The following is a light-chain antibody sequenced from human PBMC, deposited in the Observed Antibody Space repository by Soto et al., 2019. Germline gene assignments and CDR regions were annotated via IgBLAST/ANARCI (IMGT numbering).Light chain of an antibody. J-gene: IGLJ3*02. V-gene: IGLV2-14*01. CDR2: GVN. CDR3: QSHDSSLSAWV. Sequence: QSALTQPASVSGSPGQSITISCTGTSSDIGGYNYVSWYQQHPGKAPKLVMYGVNYRASGISARFSGSKFQNTASLTISGLQAEDEADYYCQSHDSSLSAWVFGGGTKLTVL. CDR1: SSDIGGYNY.